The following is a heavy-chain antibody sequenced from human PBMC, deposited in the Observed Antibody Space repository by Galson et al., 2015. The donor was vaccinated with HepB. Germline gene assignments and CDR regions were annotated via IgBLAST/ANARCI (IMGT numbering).Heavy chain of an antibody. CDR2: IWFDGSSK. CDR1: EFTFGNYA. CDR3: ARDRSFGALVGAHFDY. D-gene: IGHD3-9*01. Sequence: SLRLSCAVSEFTFGNYAMHWVRQAPGKGLQWVALIWFDGSSKYYADSVKGRFTTSRDNSKNTLYLQMSSLRVEDTAVYYCARDRSFGALVGAHFDYWGQGTLVTVSS. V-gene: IGHV3-33*08. J-gene: IGHJ4*02.